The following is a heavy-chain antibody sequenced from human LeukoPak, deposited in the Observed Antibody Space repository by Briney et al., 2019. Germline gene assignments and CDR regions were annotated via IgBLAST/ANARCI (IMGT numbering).Heavy chain of an antibody. Sequence: SETLSLTCTVSGVSINGSYWSWIRQPPGKGLEWMGYIYYSGTTNYNPSLRSRVTISVDTSKNQFSLKLSSVTAADTAVYYCAREVLDYSGSGTYYRHFDFWGQGTLVTVSS. CDR1: GVSINGSY. CDR2: IYYSGTT. CDR3: AREVLDYSGSGTYYRHFDF. V-gene: IGHV4-59*01. D-gene: IGHD3-10*01. J-gene: IGHJ4*02.